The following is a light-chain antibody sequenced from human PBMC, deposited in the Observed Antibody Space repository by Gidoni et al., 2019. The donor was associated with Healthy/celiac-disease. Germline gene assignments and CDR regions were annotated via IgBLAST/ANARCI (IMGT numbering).Light chain of an antibody. Sequence: QSLLTQPPSVSGAPGQRVTVSCTGSSSNIGAGYDVHWYQQLPGTAPKLLMYANSDRPSGVPDRFSGSKSGTSASLAITGLQAEDEADYYCQSYDRSLSAMVFGGGTKLTVL. CDR3: QSYDRSLSAMV. J-gene: IGLJ2*01. CDR1: SSNIGAGYD. CDR2: ANS. V-gene: IGLV1-40*01.